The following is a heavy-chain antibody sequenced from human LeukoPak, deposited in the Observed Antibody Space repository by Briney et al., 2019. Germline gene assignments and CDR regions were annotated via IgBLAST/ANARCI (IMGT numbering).Heavy chain of an antibody. CDR2: INPSGGST. CDR3: ARAAVDYYGSENWFDP. J-gene: IGHJ5*02. D-gene: IGHD3-10*01. V-gene: IGHV1-46*01. Sequence: ASVKVSCKASGYTFTSYYMHWVRQAPGQGLEWMGIINPSGGSTSYAQKFQGRVTMTRDTSTSTVYMELSSLRSEDTAVYYCARAAVDYYGSENWFDPWGQGTLVTVSS. CDR1: GYTFTSYY.